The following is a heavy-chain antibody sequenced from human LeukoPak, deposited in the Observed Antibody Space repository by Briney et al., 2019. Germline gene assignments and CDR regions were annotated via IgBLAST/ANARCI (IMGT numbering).Heavy chain of an antibody. CDR2: IYHSGST. D-gene: IGHD2-15*01. V-gene: IGHV4-59*01. CDR1: GGSFSGYY. J-gene: IGHJ5*02. Sequence: SETLSLTCAVYGGSFSGYYWSWIRQPPGKGLEWIGYIYHSGSTNYNPSLKSRVTISVDTSKNQFSLKLRSVTAADTAIYYCVKIYDGYCSDGACPWFDPWGQGTLVTVSS. CDR3: VKIYDGYCSDGACPWFDP.